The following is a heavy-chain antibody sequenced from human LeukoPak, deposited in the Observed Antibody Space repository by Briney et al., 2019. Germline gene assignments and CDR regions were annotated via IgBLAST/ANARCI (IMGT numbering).Heavy chain of an antibody. CDR3: AREKGYCTSTSCHNFDY. CDR2: IDSAGDT. J-gene: IGHJ4*02. CDR1: GFSFNNYD. V-gene: IGHV3-13*01. Sequence: GGSLRLSCAASGFSFNNYDIHWVRQASGKGLEWVSAIDSAGDTYYPGSVKGRFTIPRDNSKNTLYLQMNSLRAEDTAFYYCAREKGYCTSTSCHNFDYWGQGTLVTVSS. D-gene: IGHD2-2*02.